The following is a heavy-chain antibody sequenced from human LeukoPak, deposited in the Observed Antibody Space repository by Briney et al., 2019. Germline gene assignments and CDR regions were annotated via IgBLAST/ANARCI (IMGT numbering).Heavy chain of an antibody. CDR3: ARGLRWYCSGGSCYSWFDP. Sequence: GGSLRLSCAASGFTFSSYWMHWVRQAPGKGLVWVSRINSDGSSTSYADSVKGRFTISRDNAKNTLYLQMNSLRAEDTAVYYCARGLRWYCSGGSCYSWFDPWGQGTLVTVSS. V-gene: IGHV3-74*01. CDR1: GFTFSSYW. J-gene: IGHJ5*02. CDR2: INSDGSST. D-gene: IGHD2-15*01.